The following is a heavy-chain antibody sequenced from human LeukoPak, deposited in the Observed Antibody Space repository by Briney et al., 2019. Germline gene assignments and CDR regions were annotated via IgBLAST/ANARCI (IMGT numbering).Heavy chain of an antibody. CDR2: INPSGGST. Sequence: ASVKVSCKASGYTFTGYYMHWVRQAPGQGLEWMGIINPSGGSTSYAQKFQGRVTMTRDTSISTAYMELSRLRSDDTAVYYCARVRDYYDSSGYLIPWGQGTLVTVSS. V-gene: IGHV1-46*01. J-gene: IGHJ5*02. CDR1: GYTFTGYY. D-gene: IGHD3-22*01. CDR3: ARVRDYYDSSGYLIP.